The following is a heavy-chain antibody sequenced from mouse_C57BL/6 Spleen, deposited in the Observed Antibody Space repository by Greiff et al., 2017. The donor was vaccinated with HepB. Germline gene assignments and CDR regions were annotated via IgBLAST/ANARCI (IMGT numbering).Heavy chain of an antibody. CDR1: GFSLTSYG. J-gene: IGHJ2*01. V-gene: IGHV2-2*01. CDR2: IWSGGST. Sequence: QVQLQQSGPGLVQPSQSLSITCTVSGFSLTSYGVHWVRQSPGKGLEWLGVIWSGGSTDYNAAFISRLSISKDNSKSQVFFKMNSLQAEDTAIYYCARNRDTTVVDYFDYWGQGTTLTVSS. D-gene: IGHD1-1*01. CDR3: ARNRDTTVVDYFDY.